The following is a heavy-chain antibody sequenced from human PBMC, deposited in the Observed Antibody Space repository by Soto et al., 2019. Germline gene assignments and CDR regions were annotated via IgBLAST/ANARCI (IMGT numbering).Heavy chain of an antibody. D-gene: IGHD3-3*01. J-gene: IGHJ6*04. Sequence: SVKVSCKASGGTFSSYAISWVLQAPGQGLEWMGGIIPIFGTANYAQKFQGRVTITADESTSTAYMELSSLRSEDTAVYYCARGVLRFFFGGNYYVRDVWGKGTTVTVSS. CDR3: ARGVLRFFFGGNYYVRDV. CDR1: GGTFSSYA. CDR2: IIPIFGTA. V-gene: IGHV1-69*13.